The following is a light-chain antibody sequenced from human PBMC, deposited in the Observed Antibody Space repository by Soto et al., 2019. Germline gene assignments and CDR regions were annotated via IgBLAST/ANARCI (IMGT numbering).Light chain of an antibody. CDR3: QQYTASPRT. CDR2: GAS. V-gene: IGKV3-20*01. Sequence: EVVLTQSPGTLSLSPRERATLSCRASQSVSNNYLAWYQHKPGQAPRLLIYGASNRAPGIPDRFSGSGSGPDFPLTISRLEPEDFAVYYCQQYTASPRTFGQGTRMEVK. CDR1: QSVSNNY. J-gene: IGKJ1*01.